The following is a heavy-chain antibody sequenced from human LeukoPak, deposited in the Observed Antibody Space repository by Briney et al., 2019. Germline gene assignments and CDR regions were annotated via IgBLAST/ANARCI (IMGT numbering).Heavy chain of an antibody. D-gene: IGHD5-24*01. Sequence: SETLSPTCTVSGGSISSGTYYWSWIRQPAGKGLEWIGRFYTSGSTNYNPSLKSRVTISVDTSKNQFSLKLSSVTAADTAVYYCARGRDGYNFLNRGEYYYFDYWGQGTLVTVSS. V-gene: IGHV4-61*02. J-gene: IGHJ4*02. CDR1: GGSISSGTYY. CDR2: FYTSGST. CDR3: ARGRDGYNFLNRGEYYYFDY.